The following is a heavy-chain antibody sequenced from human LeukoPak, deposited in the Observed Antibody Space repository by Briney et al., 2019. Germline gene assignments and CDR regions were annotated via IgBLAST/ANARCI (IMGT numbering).Heavy chain of an antibody. CDR1: GFTFSDYY. CDR2: ISSDGRST. CDR3: ARGRLRWGELSSIY. D-gene: IGHD3-16*02. Sequence: GGSLRLSCAVSGFTFSDYYMSWIRQAPGKGLVWVARISSDGRSTSYADSVKGRLTISRDNAKNTLYLQMNSLRAEDTAVYYCARGRLRWGELSSIYWGQGTLVTVSS. J-gene: IGHJ4*02. V-gene: IGHV3-74*01.